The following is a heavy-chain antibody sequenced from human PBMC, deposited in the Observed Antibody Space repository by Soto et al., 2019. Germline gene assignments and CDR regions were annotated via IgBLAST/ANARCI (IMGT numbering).Heavy chain of an antibody. Sequence: ASVKVSCKASGYTFTGYYLHWVRQAPGQGPEWMGWINPKSGGTMYAQIFQGRVTMTRDTSISTGYMELSRLTLDDTAVSYCAIAYTYAPFDPWGQGTLVTVSS. CDR1: GYTFTGYY. CDR3: AIAYTYAPFDP. V-gene: IGHV1-2*02. J-gene: IGHJ5*02. CDR2: INPKSGGT. D-gene: IGHD5-18*01.